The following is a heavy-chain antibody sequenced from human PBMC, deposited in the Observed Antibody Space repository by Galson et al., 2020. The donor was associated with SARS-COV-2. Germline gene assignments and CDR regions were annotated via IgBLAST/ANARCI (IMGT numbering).Heavy chain of an antibody. V-gene: IGHV5-51*01. CDR1: GYSFTSYW. J-gene: IGHJ3*02. D-gene: IGHD6-19*01. CDR2: IYPGDSDT. CDR3: ARHRQWLVERDAFDI. Sequence: HGESLKISCKGSGYSFTSYWIGWVRQMPGKGLEWMGIIYPGDSDTRYSPSFQGQVTISADKSISTAYLQWSSLKASDTAMYYCARHRQWLVERDAFDIWGQGTMVTVSS.